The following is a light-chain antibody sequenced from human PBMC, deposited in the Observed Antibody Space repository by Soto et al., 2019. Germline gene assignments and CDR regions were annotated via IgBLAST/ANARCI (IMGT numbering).Light chain of an antibody. CDR3: QQYDNLPLT. CDR1: QDINNY. J-gene: IGKJ4*01. Sequence: DIQLTQSPSSLPASVGDKVTISCQASQDINNYLNWYQQKPGKAPKLLIFDASNLEIGVPPRSSGSGSGTDFAFTISSLQPEDFATYYCQQYDNLPLTFGGGTKVDIK. V-gene: IGKV1-33*01. CDR2: DAS.